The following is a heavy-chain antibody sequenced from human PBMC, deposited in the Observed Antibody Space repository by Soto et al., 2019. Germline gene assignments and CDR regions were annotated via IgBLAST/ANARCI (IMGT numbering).Heavy chain of an antibody. CDR2: IFSNDEK. J-gene: IGHJ6*02. V-gene: IGHV2-26*01. CDR1: GFSLSNARMG. Sequence: QVTLKESGPVLVKPTETLTLTCTVSGFSLSNARMGVSWIRQPPGKALEWLAHIFSNDEKSYSTSLKSRLTISKDTSKSQVVLTMTNMDPVDTATYYCARIITTRYYYGSGSYYPWAMDVWGQGTTVTVSS. CDR3: ARIITTRYYYGSGSYYPWAMDV. D-gene: IGHD3-10*01.